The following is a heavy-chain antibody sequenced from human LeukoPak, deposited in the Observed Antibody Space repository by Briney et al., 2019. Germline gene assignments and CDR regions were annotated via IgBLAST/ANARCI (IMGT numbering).Heavy chain of an antibody. V-gene: IGHV3-48*01. CDR2: ISYNSGT. Sequence: GGSLRLSCAASGFTFSSYSMNWVRQAPGKGLEWLSYISYNSGTYYADSVKGRFTISRDNSKNTLYLQMNSLRVEDTAVYYCKEVDYWGQGTLVTVSS. CDR1: GFTFSSYS. J-gene: IGHJ4*02. CDR3: KEVDY.